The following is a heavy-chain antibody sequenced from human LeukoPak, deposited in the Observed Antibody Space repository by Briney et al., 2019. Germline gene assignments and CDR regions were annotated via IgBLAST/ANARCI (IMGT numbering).Heavy chain of an antibody. V-gene: IGHV4-38-2*02. CDR1: GYSISSAYY. Sequence: SETLSLTCAVSGYSISSAYYWGWMRQPPGKGLEWIGSIYHTGSTYYTPSLKSRVTISRDTSKNQFSLKLGSVTAADTAVYYCARDKMGGADYWGQGTLVTVSS. CDR3: ARDKMGGADY. CDR2: IYHTGST. J-gene: IGHJ4*02. D-gene: IGHD3-16*01.